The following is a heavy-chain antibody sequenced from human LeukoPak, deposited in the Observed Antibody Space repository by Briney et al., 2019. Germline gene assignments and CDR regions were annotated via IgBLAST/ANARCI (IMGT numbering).Heavy chain of an antibody. D-gene: IGHD1-14*01. CDR2: IHPDGGEK. CDR3: ARGDHFSGDS. Sequence: GGSLRLSRAASGFTFRKYWMSWVRQAPRKGLEWVANIHPDGGEKYQVDFVEGRFTIFRDNAKNLLYLQMDSLRVHDTAAYYFARGDHFSGDSWGQGTLVTVSS. J-gene: IGHJ4*02. CDR1: GFTFRKYW. V-gene: IGHV3-7*04.